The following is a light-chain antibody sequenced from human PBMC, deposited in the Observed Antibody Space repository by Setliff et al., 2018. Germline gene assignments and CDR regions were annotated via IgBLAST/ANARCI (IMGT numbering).Light chain of an antibody. CDR3: SSYTTSGTYV. CDR1: SSDVGGYNY. CDR2: DVT. V-gene: IGLV2-14*03. Sequence: QSVLTQPASVSGSPGQWITISCSGTSSDVGGYNYVSWYQQHPGKAPKLMIYDVTNRPSGISNRFSGSKSGNTASLTISGLQAEDDADYYCSSYTTSGTYVLGTGTKGTVL. J-gene: IGLJ1*01.